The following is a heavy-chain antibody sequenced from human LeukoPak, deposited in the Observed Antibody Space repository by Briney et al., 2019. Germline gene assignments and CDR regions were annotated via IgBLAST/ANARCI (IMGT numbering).Heavy chain of an antibody. V-gene: IGHV1-24*01. CDR1: GYTLTELS. Sequence: ASVKVSCKVSGYTLTELSMHWVRQAPGKGHEWMGGFDPEDGETIYPQKLQGRVTMTEDTSTDTAYMELSSLRSEDTAVYYCATGPAVAGYFDYWGQGTLVTVSS. CDR3: ATGPAVAGYFDY. CDR2: FDPEDGET. D-gene: IGHD6-19*01. J-gene: IGHJ4*02.